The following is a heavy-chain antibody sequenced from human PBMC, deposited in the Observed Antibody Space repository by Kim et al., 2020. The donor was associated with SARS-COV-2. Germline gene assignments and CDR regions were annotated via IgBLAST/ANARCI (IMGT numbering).Heavy chain of an antibody. V-gene: IGHV3-11*06. CDR3: ARGAFRRWLQLEGYSFDY. Sequence: KGRITISEDNAKNSLYLQMNSLRAEDTAVYYCARGAFRRWLQLEGYSFDYWGQGTLVTVSS. J-gene: IGHJ4*02. D-gene: IGHD1-1*01.